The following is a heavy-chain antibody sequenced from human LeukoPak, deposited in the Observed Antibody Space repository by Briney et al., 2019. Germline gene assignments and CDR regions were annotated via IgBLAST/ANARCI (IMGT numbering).Heavy chain of an antibody. CDR2: ISYDGSNK. CDR3: ANKEYCSGRSCHSSELY. D-gene: IGHD2-15*01. V-gene: IGHV3-30*18. Sequence: GGSLRLSCEASGFIFSSYGMHWVRQAPGKGLERVAVISYDGSNKYYADSVKDRFTISRDNSKNTLYLQMNSLRAEDTAVYYCANKEYCSGRSCHSSELYWGQGTLVTVSS. CDR1: GFIFSSYG. J-gene: IGHJ4*02.